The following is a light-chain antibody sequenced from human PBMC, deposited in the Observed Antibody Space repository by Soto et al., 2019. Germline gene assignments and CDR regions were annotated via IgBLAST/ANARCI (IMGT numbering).Light chain of an antibody. CDR3: SSSTISDTLV. Sequence: QSVLTQPASVSGSPGQSTTISFTGTSSDIGNYDFVSWYQQHPGKVPKLVIYEVTKRPSGVSYRFSGSKSGNTASLTISGLQAEDEADYYCSSSTISDTLVFVTGTKLTVL. CDR2: EVT. J-gene: IGLJ1*01. CDR1: SSDIGNYDF. V-gene: IGLV2-14*01.